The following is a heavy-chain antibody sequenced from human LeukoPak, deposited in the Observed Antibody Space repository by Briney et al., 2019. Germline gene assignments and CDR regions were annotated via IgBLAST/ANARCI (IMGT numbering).Heavy chain of an antibody. CDR3: ARASIWSTDDAFDI. J-gene: IGHJ3*02. V-gene: IGHV1-2*02. CDR2: INPNSGGT. D-gene: IGHD3-3*01. CDR1: GYTFTGYY. Sequence: ASVKVSCKASGYTFTGYYMHWVRQAPGQGLEWMGWINPNSGGTNYAQKFQGRVTMTRDTSISTAYMELSRLRPDDTAVYYCARASIWSTDDAFDIWGQGTMVTVSS.